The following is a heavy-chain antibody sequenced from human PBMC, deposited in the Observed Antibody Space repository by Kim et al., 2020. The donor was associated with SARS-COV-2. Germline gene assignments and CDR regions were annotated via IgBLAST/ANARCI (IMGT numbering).Heavy chain of an antibody. D-gene: IGHD6-13*01. V-gene: IGHV4-31*03. Sequence: SETLSLTCTVSGGSISSGGYYWSWIRQHPGKGLEWIGYIYYSGSTYYNPSLKSRVTISVDTSKNQFSLKLSSVTAADTAVYYCARASKYQLAAVHNWFDPWGQGTLVTISS. CDR2: IYYSGST. CDR1: GGSISSGGYY. J-gene: IGHJ5*02. CDR3: ARASKYQLAAVHNWFDP.